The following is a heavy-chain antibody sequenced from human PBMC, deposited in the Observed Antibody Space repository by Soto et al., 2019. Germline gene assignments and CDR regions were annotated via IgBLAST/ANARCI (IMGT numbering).Heavy chain of an antibody. D-gene: IGHD2-8*02. CDR1: GFTFSYYG. V-gene: IGHV3-30*18. CDR2: ISNDGSDK. Sequence: QVQLVESGGGVVQPGRSLRVSCVVSGFTFSYYGMHWVRQAPGKGLEWVARISNDGSDKYHADSVKGRFTISRDNSKDTVHLQMDSLRVEDTAVYYCAKDRGFNSGGYFDYWGQGTLVTVSS. CDR3: AKDRGFNSGGYFDY. J-gene: IGHJ4*02.